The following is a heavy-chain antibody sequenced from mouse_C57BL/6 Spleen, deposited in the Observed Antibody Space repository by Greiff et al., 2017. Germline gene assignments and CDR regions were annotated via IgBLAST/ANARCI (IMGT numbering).Heavy chain of an antibody. J-gene: IGHJ4*01. CDR1: GYTFTSYW. D-gene: IGHD5-5*01. Sequence: VQLQQPGAELVKPGASVKLSCTASGYTFTSYWMQWVKQRPGQGLEWIGEIDPSDSYTNYNQKFKGKATLTVDTSSSTAYMQLSSLTSEDSAVYYCYLYAMDYWGQGTSVTVSS. V-gene: IGHV1-50*01. CDR3: YLYAMDY. CDR2: IDPSDSYT.